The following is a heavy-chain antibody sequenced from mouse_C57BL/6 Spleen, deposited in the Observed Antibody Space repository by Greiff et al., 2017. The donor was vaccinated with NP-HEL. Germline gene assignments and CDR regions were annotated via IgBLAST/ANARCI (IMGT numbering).Heavy chain of an antibody. Sequence: QVQLQQPGAELVKPGASVKMSCKASGYTFTSYWITWVKQRPGQGLEWIGDIYPGSGSTNYNEKFKSKATLTVDTSSSTAYMQLSSLTSEDSAVYYCARRDYYYYGSSGHYAMDYWGQGTSVTVSS. D-gene: IGHD1-1*01. CDR3: ARRDYYYYGSSGHYAMDY. V-gene: IGHV1-55*01. J-gene: IGHJ4*01. CDR1: GYTFTSYW. CDR2: IYPGSGST.